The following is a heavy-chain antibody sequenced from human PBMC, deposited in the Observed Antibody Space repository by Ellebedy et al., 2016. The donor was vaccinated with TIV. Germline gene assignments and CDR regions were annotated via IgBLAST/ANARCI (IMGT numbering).Heavy chain of an antibody. J-gene: IGHJ4*02. CDR1: GFIFSSYW. CDR3: AKGGWLEN. Sequence: GESLKISCEVSGFIFSSYWMSWVRQAPGKGPEWVSVISVRDGSTCYADSVKGRFTISRDNSKNTLYLQMNSLRAEDTAVYYCAKGGWLENWGQGTLVTVSS. CDR2: ISVRDGST. D-gene: IGHD5-12*01. V-gene: IGHV3-23*01.